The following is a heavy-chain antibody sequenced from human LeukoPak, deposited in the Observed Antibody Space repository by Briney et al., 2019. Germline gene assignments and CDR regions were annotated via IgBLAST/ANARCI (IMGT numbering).Heavy chain of an antibody. CDR3: ARDENCSGGSCYRPFDY. D-gene: IGHD2-15*01. CDR2: ISYDGSNK. Sequence: GGSLRLSCAASGFTFSSYAMHWVRQAPGKGLEWVAVISYDGSNKYYADSVKGRFTISRDNSKNTLYLQMNSLRAEDTAVYYCARDENCSGGSCYRPFDYWGQGTLVTVSS. V-gene: IGHV3-30*04. CDR1: GFTFSSYA. J-gene: IGHJ4*02.